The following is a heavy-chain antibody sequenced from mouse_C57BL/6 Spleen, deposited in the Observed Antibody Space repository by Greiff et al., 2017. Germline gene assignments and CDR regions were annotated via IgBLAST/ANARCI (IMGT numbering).Heavy chain of an antibody. D-gene: IGHD4-1*01. CDR1: GYAFSSYW. J-gene: IGHJ3*01. Sequence: QVQLQQSGAELVKPGASVKISCKASGYAFSSYWMNWVKQRPGKGLEWIGQIYPGDGDTTYNGKFKGKATLTADKSSSTAYMQLSSLTSEDSAVYFCARSRWDGLVAYWGQGTVVTVSA. CDR3: ARSRWDGLVAY. CDR2: IYPGDGDT. V-gene: IGHV1-80*01.